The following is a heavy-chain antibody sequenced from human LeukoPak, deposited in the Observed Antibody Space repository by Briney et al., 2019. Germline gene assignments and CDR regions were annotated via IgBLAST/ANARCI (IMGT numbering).Heavy chain of an antibody. CDR2: IYHSGST. CDR3: ARHPDSLQVAGTGAFDI. J-gene: IGHJ3*02. CDR1: GGSFSGYS. Sequence: SETLSLTCAVYGGSFSGYSWSWIRQPPGKGLEWIGYIYHSGSTYYNPSLKSRVTISVDTSKNQFSLKLSSVTAADTAVYYCARHPDSLQVAGTGAFDIWGQGTMVTVSS. D-gene: IGHD6-19*01. V-gene: IGHV4-34*01.